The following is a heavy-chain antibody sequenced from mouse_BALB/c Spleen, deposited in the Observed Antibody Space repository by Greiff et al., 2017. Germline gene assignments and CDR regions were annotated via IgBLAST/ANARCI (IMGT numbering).Heavy chain of an antibody. CDR3: ARALTDAFAY. CDR1: GYTFTDYA. Sequence: VQLQESGAELVRPGVSVKISCKGSGYTFTDYAMHWVKQSHAKSLEWIGVISTYYGDASYNQKFKGKATMTVDKSSSTAYMELARLTSEDSAIYYCARALTDAFAYWGQGTLVTVSA. D-gene: IGHD4-1*01. J-gene: IGHJ3*01. V-gene: IGHV1S137*01. CDR2: ISTYYGDA.